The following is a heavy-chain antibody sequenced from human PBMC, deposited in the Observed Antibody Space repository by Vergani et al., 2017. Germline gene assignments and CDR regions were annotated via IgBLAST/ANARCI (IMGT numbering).Heavy chain of an antibody. CDR1: GFTFNSYG. Sequence: QVQLVESGGGVVQPGGSLRLSCAASGFTFNSYGMHWVRQAPGKGLEWVASIRSDESRRYYGDSMEGPFTISRDNSKNTLYLQMKSLRPEDTAVYYCARDHAAAGTDHWGQGTLVTVSS. V-gene: IGHV3-30*02. D-gene: IGHD6-13*01. CDR2: IRSDESRR. J-gene: IGHJ4*02. CDR3: ARDHAAAGTDH.